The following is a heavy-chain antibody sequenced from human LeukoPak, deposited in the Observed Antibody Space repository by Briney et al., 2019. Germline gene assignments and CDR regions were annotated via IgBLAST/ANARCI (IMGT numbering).Heavy chain of an antibody. CDR3: ARADLEIDAFDI. D-gene: IGHD3-3*01. J-gene: IGHJ3*02. CDR2: INHSGST. Sequence: PSETLSLTCAVYGGSFSGYYWSWIRQPPGKGLEWIGEINHSGSTNYNPSLKSRVTISVDTSKNQFSLKLSSVTAADTAVYYCARADLEIDAFDIWGQGTMVTVSS. V-gene: IGHV4-34*01. CDR1: GGSFSGYY.